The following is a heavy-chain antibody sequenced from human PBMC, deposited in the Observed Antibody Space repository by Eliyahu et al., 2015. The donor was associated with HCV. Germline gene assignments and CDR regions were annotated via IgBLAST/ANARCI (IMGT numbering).Heavy chain of an antibody. CDR1: GGSFRGYY. Sequence: QVQLQQWGAGLLKPSETLSLTCAVYGGSFRGYYWSWIRQPPGKGLEWIGEINHSGSTNYNPSLKSRVTISVDTSKNQFSLKLSSVTAADTAVYYCARDYSSGWYGRGMDVWGKRTTVTVSS. J-gene: IGHJ6*04. D-gene: IGHD6-19*01. V-gene: IGHV4-34*01. CDR3: ARDYSSGWYGRGMDV. CDR2: INHSGST.